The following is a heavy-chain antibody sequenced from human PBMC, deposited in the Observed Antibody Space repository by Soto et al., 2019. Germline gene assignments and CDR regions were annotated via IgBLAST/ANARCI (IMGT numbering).Heavy chain of an antibody. J-gene: IGHJ6*03. CDR3: AKDSRPYVKKYYMDV. CDR2: ISGSGGST. V-gene: IGHV3-23*01. CDR1: GFTFSSYA. D-gene: IGHD3-16*01. Sequence: GGSLRLSCAASGFTFSSYAMSWVRQAPGKGLEWVSAISGSGGSTYYADSVKGRFTISRDNSKNTLYLQMNSLRAEDTAVYYCAKDSRPYVKKYYMDVWGKGTTVTVSS.